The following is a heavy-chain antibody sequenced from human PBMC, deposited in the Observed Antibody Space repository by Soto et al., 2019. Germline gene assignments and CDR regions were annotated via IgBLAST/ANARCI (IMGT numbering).Heavy chain of an antibody. D-gene: IGHD3-22*01. CDR1: GGTFSSYA. V-gene: IGHV1-69*01. CDR2: SIPIFGTA. J-gene: IGHJ6*02. CDR3: ARGYYDSSGYYYPYYYYGMDV. Sequence: QVQLVQSGAEVKKPGSSVKVSCKASGGTFSSYAISWVRQAPGQGLEWMGGSIPIFGTANYAQKFQGRVTITADESTSTAYMELSSLRSEDTAVYYCARGYYDSSGYYYPYYYYGMDVWGQGTTVTVSS.